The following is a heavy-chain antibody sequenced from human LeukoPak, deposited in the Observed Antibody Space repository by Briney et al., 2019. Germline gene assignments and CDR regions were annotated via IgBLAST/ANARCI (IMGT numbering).Heavy chain of an antibody. CDR3: ARLRSYYDSSGYPNY. Sequence: SVKVSCKASGGTFSSYAISWVRQAPGQGLEWMGRIIPILGIANYAQKFQGRVTITADKSTSTAYMELSSLRSEDTAVYYCARLRSYYDSSGYPNYWGQGTLVTVSS. CDR2: IIPILGIA. CDR1: GGTFSSYA. V-gene: IGHV1-69*04. J-gene: IGHJ4*02. D-gene: IGHD3-22*01.